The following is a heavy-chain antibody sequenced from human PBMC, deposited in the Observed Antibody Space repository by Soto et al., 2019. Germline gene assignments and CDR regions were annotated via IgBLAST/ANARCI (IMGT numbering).Heavy chain of an antibody. CDR1: GGSISSSPYF. CDR2: VSYSGGT. Sequence: SETLSVTCTVSGGSISSSPYFWGWIRQPPGKGLEWIASVSYSGGTYYNPSLKSRVTISVDTSKKQFSLNLTSVTAADTALYYCSRRAPEGFDPWGQGTQVAVYS. CDR3: SRRAPEGFDP. V-gene: IGHV4-39*01. J-gene: IGHJ5*02.